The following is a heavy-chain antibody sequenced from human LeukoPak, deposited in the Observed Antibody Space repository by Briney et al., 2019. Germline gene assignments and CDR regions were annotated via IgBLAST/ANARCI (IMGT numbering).Heavy chain of an antibody. CDR3: ASLGRITMIVVVTDDAFDI. D-gene: IGHD3-22*01. J-gene: IGHJ3*02. CDR2: INPDSGGT. CDR1: GYTFTGYY. V-gene: IGHV1-2*02. Sequence: ASVKVSCKASGYTFTGYYMHWVRQAPGQGLEWMGWINPDSGGTNYAQTFQGRVTMTRDTSISTAYMALSRLRSDDTAVYYCASLGRITMIVVVTDDAFDIWGQGTMVTVSS.